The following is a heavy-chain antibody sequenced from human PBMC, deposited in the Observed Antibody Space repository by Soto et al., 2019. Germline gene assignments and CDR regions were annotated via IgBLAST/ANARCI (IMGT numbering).Heavy chain of an antibody. CDR2: LYNAERT. CDR3: AREPLAHSYFDF. Sequence: QMQLQESGPGLVKPSQNLSLTCTVSGGSVSNHYWSWIRQPAGKGLEWLGRLYNAERTNYNPSLKSRVTMSMDTSKNQFSLKLTSVTAAYTAVYFCAREPLAHSYFDFWGQGTPVTVSS. CDR1: GGSVSNHY. V-gene: IGHV4-4*07. J-gene: IGHJ4*02.